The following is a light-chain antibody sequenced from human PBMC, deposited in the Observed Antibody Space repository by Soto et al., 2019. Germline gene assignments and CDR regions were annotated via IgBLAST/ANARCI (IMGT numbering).Light chain of an antibody. V-gene: IGLV1-40*01. J-gene: IGLJ1*01. Sequence: QSALTQPPSVSGAPGQRVTISCTGSSSNIGAGFDVHWYQHLAGTAPKLLIYGNSNRPSGVPDRFSGSKSGTSASLAITGLLAEDEADYYCQSYDTSLGGFYVFGPGTKVTVL. CDR1: SSNIGAGFD. CDR2: GNS. CDR3: QSYDTSLGGFYV.